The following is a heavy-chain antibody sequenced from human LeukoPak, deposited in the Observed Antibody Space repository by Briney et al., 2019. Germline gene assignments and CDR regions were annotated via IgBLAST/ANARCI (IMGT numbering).Heavy chain of an antibody. Sequence: GASVTLSCKASGGTFSSYDISWVRQAPGQGLEWMGRIIPIFGTTNYAQKFKGRVTFTTDESTRTAYRALSTLPSEDTAVYYCSRAVLGYCSGGSCYGRDWFDPWGQGTLVTVSS. CDR2: IIPIFGTT. CDR3: SRAVLGYCSGGSCYGRDWFDP. CDR1: GGTFSSYD. V-gene: IGHV1-69*05. J-gene: IGHJ5*02. D-gene: IGHD2-15*01.